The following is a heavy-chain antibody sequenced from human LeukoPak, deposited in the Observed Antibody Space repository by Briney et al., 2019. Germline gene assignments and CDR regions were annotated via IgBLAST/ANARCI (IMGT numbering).Heavy chain of an antibody. CDR2: IYSGGST. V-gene: IGHV3-53*04. CDR3: TRVGDGYNYRAFDI. J-gene: IGHJ3*02. CDR1: GFTFSSYA. D-gene: IGHD5-24*01. Sequence: PGGSLRLSCAASGFTFSSYAMSWVRQAPGKGLEWVSVIYSGGSTYYADSVKGRFTISRHNSKNTLYLQMNSLRAEDTAVYYCTRVGDGYNYRAFDIWGQGTMVTVSS.